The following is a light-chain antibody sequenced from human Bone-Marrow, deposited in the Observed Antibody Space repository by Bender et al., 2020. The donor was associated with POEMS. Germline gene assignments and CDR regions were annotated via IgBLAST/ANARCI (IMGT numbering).Light chain of an antibody. Sequence: QSALTQPASVSGSPGQSITISCSGASSDVGTYNLVSWYRHHPGKAPNLVIFDVNARPSGVSHRFSGSKSGSTASLTISGLQTADEADYYCCSYTRTNTFVFGTGTKVTVL. J-gene: IGLJ1*01. V-gene: IGLV2-14*02. CDR2: DVN. CDR3: CSYTRTNTFV. CDR1: SSDVGTYNL.